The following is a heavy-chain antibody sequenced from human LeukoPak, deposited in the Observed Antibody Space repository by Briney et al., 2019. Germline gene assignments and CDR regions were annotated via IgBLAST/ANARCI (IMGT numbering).Heavy chain of an antibody. CDR1: GASISSYY. Sequence: SETLSLTCTVSGASISSYYWSWIRQPAGKGLEWNGRIYTSGSTNYNPSLKSRVTMSVDTSKNQFSLKLSSVTAADTAVYYCASYSGTYAYYGYWGQGTLVTVSS. CDR2: IYTSGST. D-gene: IGHD1-26*01. V-gene: IGHV4-4*07. CDR3: ASYSGTYAYYGY. J-gene: IGHJ4*02.